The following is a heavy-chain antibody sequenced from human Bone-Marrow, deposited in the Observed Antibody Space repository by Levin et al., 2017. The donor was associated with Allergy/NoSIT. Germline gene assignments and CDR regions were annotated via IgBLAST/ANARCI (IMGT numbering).Heavy chain of an antibody. CDR1: GFPFSSYG. CDR3: ARCTVYGTGWCNCFDP. J-gene: IGHJ5*02. D-gene: IGHD6-19*01. Sequence: LSLTCAASGFPFSSYGMSWVRHTPGKGLEWVSTFTSGGATYYPDSVRGRFSISRDNSKNTLYLEMHSLRAEDTAVYFCARCTVYGTGWCNCFDPWGQGTLVTVSS. V-gene: IGHV3-23*01. CDR2: FTSGGAT.